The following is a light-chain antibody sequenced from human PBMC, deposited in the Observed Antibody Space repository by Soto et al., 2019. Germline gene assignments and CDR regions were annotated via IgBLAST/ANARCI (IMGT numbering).Light chain of an antibody. J-gene: IGKJ1*01. CDR1: QSITTY. V-gene: IGKV1-39*01. CDR2: AAS. CDR3: QQFYSSPRT. Sequence: DIQMTQSPSTLSASVGDRVTITCRASQSITTYVNWYQQKLGKAPTLLIYAASSLQSGVPSRFSGSESGTDCTLTISSMQPEDFATYYYQQFYSSPRTFGQGTKVKI.